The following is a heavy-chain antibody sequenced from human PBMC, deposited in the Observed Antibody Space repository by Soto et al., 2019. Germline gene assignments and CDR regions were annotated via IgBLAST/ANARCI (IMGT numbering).Heavy chain of an antibody. CDR1: GYTFTSYA. V-gene: IGHV1-3*05. Sequence: QVQLVQSGAEEKKPGASVKVSCKASGYTFTSYAMHWVRQAPGQRLEWMGWINAGNGNTKYSQKFQGRVTITRDTCASKAYMELSSLRSEDTAVYYCATQASGYGYYYYYGMDVWGQGTTVTVSS. CDR2: INAGNGNT. CDR3: ATQASGYGYYYYYGMDV. J-gene: IGHJ6*02. D-gene: IGHD5-12*01.